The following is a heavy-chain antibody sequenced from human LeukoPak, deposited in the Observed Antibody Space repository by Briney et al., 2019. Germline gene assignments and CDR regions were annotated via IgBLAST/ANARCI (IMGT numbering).Heavy chain of an antibody. Sequence: SETLSLTCTVSGGSISSYYWSWIRQPPGKGLEWIGYIYYSGSTNYNPSLKSRVTISVDTSKNQFSLKLSSVTAADTAVYYCARGLEYSSSRYPDDAFDIWGQGTMVTVSS. CDR2: IYYSGST. CDR3: ARGLEYSSSRYPDDAFDI. D-gene: IGHD6-13*01. V-gene: IGHV4-59*12. CDR1: GGSISSYY. J-gene: IGHJ3*02.